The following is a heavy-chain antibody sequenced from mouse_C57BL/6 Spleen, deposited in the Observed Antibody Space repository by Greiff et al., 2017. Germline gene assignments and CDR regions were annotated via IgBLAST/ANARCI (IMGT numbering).Heavy chain of an antibody. J-gene: IGHJ3*01. D-gene: IGHD2-3*01. V-gene: IGHV5-9*01. Sequence: EVQLVESGGGLVKPGGSLKLSCAASGFTFSSYTMSWVRQTPEKRLEWVATISGGGGNTYYPDSVKGRFTISRDNAKNTLYLQMSSLRSEDTALYYCARPPYDGYYWCADWGQGTLVTVSA. CDR2: ISGGGGNT. CDR1: GFTFSSYT. CDR3: ARPPYDGYYWCAD.